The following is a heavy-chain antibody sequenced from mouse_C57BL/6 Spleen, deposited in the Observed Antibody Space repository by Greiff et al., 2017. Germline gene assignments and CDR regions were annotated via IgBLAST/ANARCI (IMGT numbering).Heavy chain of an antibody. Sequence: VQLQQSGAELVRPGASVTLSCKASGYTFTDYEMHWVKQTPVHGLEWIGAIDPETGGTAYNQKFKGKAILTADKSSSTAYMELRSLTSEDSAVYYCTSGLGRAYWGQGTLVTVSA. J-gene: IGHJ3*01. CDR3: TSGLGRAY. CDR1: GYTFTDYE. V-gene: IGHV1-15*01. D-gene: IGHD4-1*01. CDR2: IDPETGGT.